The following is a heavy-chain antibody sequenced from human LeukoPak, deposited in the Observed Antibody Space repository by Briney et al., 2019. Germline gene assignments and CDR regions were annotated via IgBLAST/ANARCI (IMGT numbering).Heavy chain of an antibody. V-gene: IGHV3-7*01. D-gene: IGHD4-11*01. CDR1: GFTFSSYW. J-gene: IGHJ5*02. CDR2: IKQGGSEK. Sequence: PGGSLRLSCAASGFTFSSYWMSWVRQAPGKGLEWVANIKQGGSEKYYVDSVKGRFTISRDNAKNSLYLQMNSLRAEDTAVYYCARGGRVTTGPVDPWGQGTLVTVSS. CDR3: ARGGRVTTGPVDP.